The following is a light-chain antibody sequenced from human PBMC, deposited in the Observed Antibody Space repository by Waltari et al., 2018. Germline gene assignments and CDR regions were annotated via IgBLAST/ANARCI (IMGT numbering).Light chain of an antibody. Sequence: DIQMTQSPSTLSASVGDRVTITCRASQSISSWLAWYQQKPGKAPKLLIYKASSLESGVPSRFSGSGSGTEFTLTISSLQPDDFATYYCQQYNSYSGLTFGGGTKAEIK. V-gene: IGKV1-5*03. CDR3: QQYNSYSGLT. CDR1: QSISSW. J-gene: IGKJ4*01. CDR2: KAS.